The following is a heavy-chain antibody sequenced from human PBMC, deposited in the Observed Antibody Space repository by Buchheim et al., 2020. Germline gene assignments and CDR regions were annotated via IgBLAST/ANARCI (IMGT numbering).Heavy chain of an antibody. Sequence: QVQLVESGGGVVQPGRSLRLSCAASGFTFSGHGMHWVRQAPGKGLEWVAIISSDGSSKHYGDSVKGRFPVSSDNSNNPLSLQMDSLRADDTAVYYCVKEWNLNYFFDYWGQGTL. CDR3: VKEWNLNYFFDY. D-gene: IGHD1-1*01. V-gene: IGHV3-30*18. CDR1: GFTFSGHG. CDR2: ISSDGSSK. J-gene: IGHJ4*02.